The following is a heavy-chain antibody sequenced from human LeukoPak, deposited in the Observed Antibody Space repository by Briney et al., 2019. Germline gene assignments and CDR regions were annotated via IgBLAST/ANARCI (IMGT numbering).Heavy chain of an antibody. CDR3: ARDSWTAPSGI. CDR1: GGSISSYY. J-gene: IGHJ4*02. Sequence: SETLSLTCTVSGGSISSYYWSWVRQPPGKGLEWIGYIYYSGSTNYNPSLKSRVTISVHTSKNQFSLKLSSVTAADTAVYYCARDSWTAPSGIWGQGTLVTVSS. CDR2: IYYSGST. V-gene: IGHV4-59*01. D-gene: IGHD3/OR15-3a*01.